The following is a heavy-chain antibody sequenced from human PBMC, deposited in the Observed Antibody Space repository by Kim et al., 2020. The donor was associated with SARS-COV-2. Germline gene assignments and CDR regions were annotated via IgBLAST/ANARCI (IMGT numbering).Heavy chain of an antibody. Sequence: STSVDDSVEGRFTISRDNTKNPLYLQMNSLRAEDTAIYYCAKATESYYWGQGTLVTVSS. CDR3: AKATESYY. D-gene: IGHD4-4*01. CDR2: ST. V-gene: IGHV3-23*01. J-gene: IGHJ4*02.